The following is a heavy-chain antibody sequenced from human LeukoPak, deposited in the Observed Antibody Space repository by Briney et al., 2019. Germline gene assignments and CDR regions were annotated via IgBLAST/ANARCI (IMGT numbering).Heavy chain of an antibody. CDR1: KFTFSSYG. D-gene: IGHD3-10*01. CDR2: ISYDATIK. CDR3: AKELRPGSSYYEDQ. J-gene: IGHJ4*02. V-gene: IGHV3-30*18. Sequence: GRPLKLSCAASKFTFSSYGMHWVRQAPGKGLEWVALISYDATIKYYADSVKGRFTISRDNSRNTLYRQMDSLRAEDTAFYFCAKELRPGSSYYEDQWGQGTLVTVSS.